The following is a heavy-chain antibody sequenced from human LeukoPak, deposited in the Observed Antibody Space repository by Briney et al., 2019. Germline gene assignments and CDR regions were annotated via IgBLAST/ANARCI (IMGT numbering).Heavy chain of an antibody. CDR1: GFTFSSYA. J-gene: IGHJ4*02. CDR2: ISGSGGST. CDR3: AKDNWERLGYFDY. D-gene: IGHD1-1*01. V-gene: IGHV3-23*01. Sequence: GGSLRLPCAASGFTFSSYAMSWVRQAPGKGLEWVSAISGSGGSTYYADSVKGRFTISRDNSKNTLYLQMNSLRAEDTAVYYCAKDNWERLGYFDYWGQGTLVTVSS.